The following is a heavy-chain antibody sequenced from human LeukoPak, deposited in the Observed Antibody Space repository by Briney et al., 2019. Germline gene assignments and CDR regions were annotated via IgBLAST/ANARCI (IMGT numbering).Heavy chain of an antibody. CDR2: IYTSGST. V-gene: IGHV4-4*07. CDR3: ARGPGYYYDSSGYYGFDP. D-gene: IGHD3-22*01. J-gene: IGHJ5*02. CDR1: GYSISTGYY. Sequence: SETLSLTCTVSGYSISTGYYWDWIRQPAGKGLEWIGRIYTSGSTNYNPSLKSRVTMSVDTSKNQFSLKLSSVTAADTAVYYCARGPGYYYDSSGYYGFDPWGQGTLVTVSS.